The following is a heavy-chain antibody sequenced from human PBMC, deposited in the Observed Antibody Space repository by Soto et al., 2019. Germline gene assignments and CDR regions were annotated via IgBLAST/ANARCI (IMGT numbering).Heavy chain of an antibody. CDR1: GFTFSSYG. J-gene: IGHJ4*02. CDR2: ISYDGSNK. CDR3: AREMPNSSGWYRSAFGY. D-gene: IGHD6-19*01. Sequence: QVQLVESGGGVVQPGRSLRLSCASSGFTFSSYGLHWVRQAPGKGLEWVAVISYDGSNKYYADSVKGRFTISRDNSKNTLYLQMNSLRAEDTAVYYCAREMPNSSGWYRSAFGYWGQGTLVTVSS. V-gene: IGHV3-30-3*01.